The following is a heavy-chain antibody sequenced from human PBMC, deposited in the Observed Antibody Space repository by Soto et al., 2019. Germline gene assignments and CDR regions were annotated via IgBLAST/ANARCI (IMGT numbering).Heavy chain of an antibody. CDR1: GASVSIGTYD. V-gene: IGHV4-61*03. CDR2: IYYTGST. J-gene: IGHJ5*02. Sequence: SETLSLTCTFFGASVSIGTYDWSWIRQAPGKGLEWVGHIYYTGSTNYNPSLNNRVTISVDTSKNHFSLQLTSVTAADTAVYYCARGAGFSYASTWFDIWGQGTMVTVSS. CDR3: ARGAGFSYASTWFDI. D-gene: IGHD5-18*01.